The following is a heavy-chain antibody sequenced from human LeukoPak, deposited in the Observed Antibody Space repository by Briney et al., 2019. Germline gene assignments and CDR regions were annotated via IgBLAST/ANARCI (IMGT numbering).Heavy chain of an antibody. D-gene: IGHD3-22*01. Sequence: GASVKVSCKASGYTFTGYYMHWVRQAPGQGLEWMGWINPNSGSTNYAQKFQGRVTMTRDTSISTAYMELSRLRSDDTAVYYCARANYDSSGYYYELDYWGQGTLVTVSS. CDR2: INPNSGST. J-gene: IGHJ4*02. V-gene: IGHV1-2*02. CDR3: ARANYDSSGYYYELDY. CDR1: GYTFTGYY.